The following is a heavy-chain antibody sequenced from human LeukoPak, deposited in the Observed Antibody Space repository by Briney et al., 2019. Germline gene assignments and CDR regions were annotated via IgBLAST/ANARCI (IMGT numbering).Heavy chain of an antibody. J-gene: IGHJ4*02. V-gene: IGHV3-30*19. D-gene: IGHD3-9*01. CDR2: ISYDGSNQ. Sequence: PGRSLRLSCAASGFTFSSYGMHWVRQAPGKGLEWVALISYDGSNQLYADSVRGRFTISRDNSKNTLQLQLNSLRVEDTAVYYCARIDILTGYAAVGDCWGQGALVTVSS. CDR3: ARIDILTGYAAVGDC. CDR1: GFTFSSYG.